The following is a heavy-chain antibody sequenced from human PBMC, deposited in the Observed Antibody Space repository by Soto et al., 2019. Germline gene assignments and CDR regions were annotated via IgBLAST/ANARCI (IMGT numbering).Heavy chain of an antibody. D-gene: IGHD4-4*01. CDR1: GFTFSSYA. V-gene: IGHV3-23*01. Sequence: GGSLRLSCAASGFTFSSYAMSWVRQAPGKGLEWVSAISGSGGSTYYADSVKGRFTISRDNSKNTLYLQMNSLRAEDTALYYCAKDKFRLHEANNYYYYYMDVWGKGTTVTVSS. CDR3: AKDKFRLHEANNYYYYYMDV. J-gene: IGHJ6*03. CDR2: ISGSGGST.